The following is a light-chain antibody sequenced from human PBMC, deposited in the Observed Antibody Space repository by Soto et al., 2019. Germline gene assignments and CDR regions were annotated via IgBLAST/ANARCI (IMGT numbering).Light chain of an antibody. V-gene: IGKV3-20*01. Sequence: EIVLTQSPGTLSLSPGERATLFCRASQSVISNHLGWYRQKPGQAPRLLIYAASSRATGIPDRFSGSGSGTDFTLTITRLEPEDSAFYYCHHYGRSLWTFGQGTKVDIK. CDR1: QSVISNH. CDR3: HHYGRSLWT. J-gene: IGKJ1*01. CDR2: AAS.